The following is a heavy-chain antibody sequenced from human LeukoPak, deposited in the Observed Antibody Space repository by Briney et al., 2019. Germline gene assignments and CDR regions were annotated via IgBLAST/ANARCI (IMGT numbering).Heavy chain of an antibody. V-gene: IGHV4-34*01. CDR1: GFTFSRHG. CDR3: ARERYYDSSRTVDY. Sequence: GSLRLSCAASGFTFSRHGMNWVRQAPGKGLEWIGEINHSGSTNYNPSLKSRVTISVDTSKNQFSLKLSSVTAADTAVYYCARERYYDSSRTVDYWGQGTLVTVSS. J-gene: IGHJ4*02. CDR2: INHSGST. D-gene: IGHD3-22*01.